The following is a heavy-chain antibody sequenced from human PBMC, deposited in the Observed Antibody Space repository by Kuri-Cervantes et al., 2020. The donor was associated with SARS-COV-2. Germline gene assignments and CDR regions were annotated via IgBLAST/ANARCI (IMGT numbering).Heavy chain of an antibody. CDR3: ARDPDGWFGEPPDAFDI. CDR2: IGPSGTTK. J-gene: IGHJ3*02. D-gene: IGHD3-10*01. V-gene: IGHV3-11*04. Sequence: GGSLRLSCTASGFIFSDYYMTWIRQAPGKGLEWVSNIGPSGTTKYYADSVKGRFTISRDNSKNTLYLQMNSLRAEDTAVNYCARDPDGWFGEPPDAFDIWGQGTMVTVSS. CDR1: GFIFSDYY.